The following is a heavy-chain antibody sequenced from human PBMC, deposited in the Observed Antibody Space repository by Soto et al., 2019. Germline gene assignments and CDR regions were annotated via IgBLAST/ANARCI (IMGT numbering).Heavy chain of an antibody. Sequence: PGESLKISRKGFGYSFTSYWISWVRQMPGKDLEWMGRINPSDSYTNYSPSFQGHVTNTADKSISTAYLHWSSLKASDTAMYYCARLVGYYGMDVWGQGTTVTVSS. CDR2: INPSDSYT. V-gene: IGHV5-10-1*01. CDR3: ARLVGYYGMDV. J-gene: IGHJ6*02. D-gene: IGHD2-8*02. CDR1: GYSFTSYW.